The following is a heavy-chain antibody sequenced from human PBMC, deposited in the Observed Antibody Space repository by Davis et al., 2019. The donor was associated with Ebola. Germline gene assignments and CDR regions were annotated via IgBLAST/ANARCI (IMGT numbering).Heavy chain of an antibody. Sequence: ASVKVSCKASGYTFTSYTLHWVRQAPGQGLEWMGWSNPGTGNTKYSQRYQDRLTFTMDTSAGTAYLELSSLRSEDTAVYYCARDHGDFGSYFDYWGQGTLVTVSP. V-gene: IGHV1-3*01. CDR1: GYTFTSYT. J-gene: IGHJ4*02. CDR3: ARDHGDFGSYFDY. CDR2: SNPGTGNT. D-gene: IGHD3-10*01.